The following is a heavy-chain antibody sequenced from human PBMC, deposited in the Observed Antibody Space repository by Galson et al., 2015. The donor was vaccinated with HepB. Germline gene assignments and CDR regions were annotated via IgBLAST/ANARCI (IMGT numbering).Heavy chain of an antibody. Sequence: QSGAEVKKPGESLKISCKGSGYSFTSYWIGWVRQMPGKGLEWMGIIYPGDSDTRYSPSFQGQVTISADKSISTAYLQWSSLKASDTAMYYCARRYLNYDSSGDAFDIWGQGTMVPVSS. CDR3: ARRYLNYDSSGDAFDI. J-gene: IGHJ3*02. CDR2: IYPGDSDT. V-gene: IGHV5-51*03. D-gene: IGHD3-22*01. CDR1: GYSFTSYW.